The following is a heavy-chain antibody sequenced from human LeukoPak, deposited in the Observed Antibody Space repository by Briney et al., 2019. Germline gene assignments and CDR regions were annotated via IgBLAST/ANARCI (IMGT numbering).Heavy chain of an antibody. J-gene: IGHJ4*02. CDR2: INTDGSST. CDR1: GFTFSSYW. V-gene: IGHV3-74*01. D-gene: IGHD5-24*01. CDR3: ARTPGRWLHDY. Sequence: GGSLRLSCAASGFTFSSYWMHWVRQAPGKGLVWVSRINTDGSSTSYADSVKGRFTISRDNAKNTLYLQMNSLRAEDTAVYYCARTPGRWLHDYWGQGTLVTVSS.